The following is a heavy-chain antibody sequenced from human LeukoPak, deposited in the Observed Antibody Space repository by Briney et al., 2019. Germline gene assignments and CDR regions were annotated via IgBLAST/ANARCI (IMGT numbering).Heavy chain of an antibody. CDR3: AKDPIAVVDDAFDI. CDR1: GFTFSSYA. Sequence: GGSLRLSCAASGFTFSSYAMHWVRQAPGKGLEWVAVISYDGSNKYYADSVKGRFTISRDNSKNTLYLQMNSLRAEDTAVYYCAKDPIAVVDDAFDIWGQGTMVTVSS. D-gene: IGHD3-22*01. CDR2: ISYDGSNK. J-gene: IGHJ3*02. V-gene: IGHV3-30*04.